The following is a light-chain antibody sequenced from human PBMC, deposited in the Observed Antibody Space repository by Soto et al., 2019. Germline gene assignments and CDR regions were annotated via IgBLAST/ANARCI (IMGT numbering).Light chain of an antibody. CDR1: QGISNY. Sequence: DIQMTQSPSSLSASVGDRVTITCRASQGISNYLAWYQQKPGKVPKLLIYAASTLQSGVPSRFSGSGSGTDFTLTISSLQPEDVATYYCQKYNSAPPFTFGPGNKVDI. J-gene: IGKJ3*01. CDR2: AAS. V-gene: IGKV1-27*01. CDR3: QKYNSAPPFT.